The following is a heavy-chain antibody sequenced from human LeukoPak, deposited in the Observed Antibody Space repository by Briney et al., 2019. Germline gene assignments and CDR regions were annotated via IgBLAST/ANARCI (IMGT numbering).Heavy chain of an antibody. D-gene: IGHD3-9*01. V-gene: IGHV3-74*01. CDR3: ARHPYDILTGPSFDY. Sequence: GVSVRPSCAASGFTFSSDWMHWVRQAPGKGLVWVSRINRDGRSTTYADSVKGRFTISRDNAKSTLYLQMNSLRAEDTAVHYCARHPYDILTGPSFDYWGQGTLVTVSS. CDR2: INRDGRST. J-gene: IGHJ4*02. CDR1: GFTFSSDW.